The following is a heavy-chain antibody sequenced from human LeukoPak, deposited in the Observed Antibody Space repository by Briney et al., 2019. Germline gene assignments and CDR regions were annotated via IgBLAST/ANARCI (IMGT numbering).Heavy chain of an antibody. CDR1: GGSISSYY. CDR2: VYSTGST. Sequence: SETLSLTCTVSGGSISSYYWSWIRQPAGRGLEWIGRVYSTGSTNHNPSLKSRVTMSVDTSKNQFSLRLRSVTAADTAVYYCARQIASAGTAGFDFWGQGALVTVSS. CDR3: ARQIASAGTAGFDF. V-gene: IGHV4-4*07. D-gene: IGHD6-13*01. J-gene: IGHJ4*02.